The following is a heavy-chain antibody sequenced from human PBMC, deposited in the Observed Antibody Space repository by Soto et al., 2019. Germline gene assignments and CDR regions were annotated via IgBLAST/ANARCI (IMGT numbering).Heavy chain of an antibody. J-gene: IGHJ4*02. CDR3: ARVFEWVTMIVSHFDY. Sequence: QVQLVQSGAEVKKPGASVKVSCKASGYTFTSYVITWVRQAPQQGLEWMGWISAYNVNTNYAQKLQGRVTMNTDTSTSTAYMERRTLRSDDTAVYYCARVFEWVTMIVSHFDYWGQGTLVTVSS. CDR1: GYTFTSYV. V-gene: IGHV1-18*01. CDR2: ISAYNVNT. D-gene: IGHD3-22*01.